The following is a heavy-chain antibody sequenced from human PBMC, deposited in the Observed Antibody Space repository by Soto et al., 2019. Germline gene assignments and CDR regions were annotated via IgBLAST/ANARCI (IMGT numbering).Heavy chain of an antibody. CDR3: AKNGDFWSWGMDV. J-gene: IGHJ6*02. V-gene: IGHV3-23*01. Sequence: GGSLRLSCAASGFTFSTYAMTWVRQAPGKGLEWVSIISSSGDATYYLDSVKGRFTISRDNSRNTLHLQMNSLRAEDAAVYFCAKNGDFWSWGMDVWGQGTAVTVSS. D-gene: IGHD3-3*01. CDR2: ISSSGDAT. CDR1: GFTFSTYA.